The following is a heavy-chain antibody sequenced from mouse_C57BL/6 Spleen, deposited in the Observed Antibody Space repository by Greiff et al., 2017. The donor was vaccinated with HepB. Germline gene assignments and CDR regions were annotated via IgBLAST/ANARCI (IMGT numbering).Heavy chain of an antibody. CDR2: ISNGGGST. Sequence: DVKLVESGGGLVQPGGSLKLSCAASGFTFSDYYMYWVRQTPEKRLEWVAYISNGGGSTYYPDTVKGRFTISRDNAQNTLYLQMSRLKSEDTAMYYCARHAGSSGPRFAYWGQGTLVTVSA. CDR3: ARHAGSSGPRFAY. D-gene: IGHD3-2*02. CDR1: GFTFSDYY. V-gene: IGHV5-12*01. J-gene: IGHJ3*01.